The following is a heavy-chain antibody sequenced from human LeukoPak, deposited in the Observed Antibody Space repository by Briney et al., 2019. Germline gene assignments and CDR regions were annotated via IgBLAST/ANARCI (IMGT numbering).Heavy chain of an antibody. D-gene: IGHD3-3*01. CDR1: GFTFSSHG. CDR3: AREASGYYRDF. J-gene: IGHJ4*02. CDR2: IWYDGSKQ. Sequence: GGSLRLSCAASGFTFSSHGMHWVRQAPGKGLEWVAVIWYDGSKQVYADSVKGRFTISRDDSKNTLYLQVNSLRAEDTAVYFCAREASGYYRDFWGQGTLVTVSS. V-gene: IGHV3-33*01.